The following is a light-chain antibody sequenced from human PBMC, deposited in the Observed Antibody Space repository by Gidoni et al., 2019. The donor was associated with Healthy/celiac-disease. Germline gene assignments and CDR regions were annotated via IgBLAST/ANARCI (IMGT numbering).Light chain of an antibody. Sequence: QSVLTQPPSASGTPGQRVTISCSGSSSNIGSNTVNWYQQLPGTAPKLLLYSNNQRPSGVPDRFSGSKSGTSASLAISGLQSEDEADYYCAAWDDSLNVLFGGGTKLTVL. J-gene: IGLJ3*02. CDR1: SSNIGSNT. CDR2: SNN. V-gene: IGLV1-44*01. CDR3: AAWDDSLNVL.